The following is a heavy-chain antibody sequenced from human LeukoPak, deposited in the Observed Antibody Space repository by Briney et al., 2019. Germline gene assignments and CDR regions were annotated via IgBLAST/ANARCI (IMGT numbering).Heavy chain of an antibody. CDR3: ARGSPVRFDP. J-gene: IGHJ5*02. CDR1: GYTFTGYY. Sequence: SVKVSCKASGYTFTGYYMHWARQAPGQGLGWMGGIIPIFGTANYAQKFQGRVTITTDESTSTAYMELSSLRSEDTAVYYCARGSPVRFDPWGQGTLVTVSS. CDR2: IIPIFGTA. V-gene: IGHV1-69*05.